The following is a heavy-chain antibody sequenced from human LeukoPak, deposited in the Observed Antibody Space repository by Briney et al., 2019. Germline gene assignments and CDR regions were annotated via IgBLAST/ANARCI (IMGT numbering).Heavy chain of an antibody. Sequence: SGGSLRLSCAASGFTFSSYAMSWVRQAPGKGLEWVSAISGSGGSTYYADSVKGRFTISRDNSKNTLYLQMNSLRAEDTAVYYCAKDRVGPAKVVVISYYFDYWGQGTLVTVSS. CDR2: ISGSGGST. D-gene: IGHD3-22*01. V-gene: IGHV3-23*01. J-gene: IGHJ4*02. CDR3: AKDRVGPAKVVVISYYFDY. CDR1: GFTFSSYA.